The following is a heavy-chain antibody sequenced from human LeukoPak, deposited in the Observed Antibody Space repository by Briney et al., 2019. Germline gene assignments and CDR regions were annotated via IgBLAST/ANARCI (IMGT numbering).Heavy chain of an antibody. V-gene: IGHV4-39*01. J-gene: IGHJ4*02. D-gene: IGHD2-8*02. CDR1: GGSISSSSYY. CDR3: ARVFYCSGGVCYYFDY. CDR2: IYYSGST. Sequence: KPSETLSLTCTVSGGSISSSSYYWGWIRQPPGKGLEWIGSIYYSGSTYYNPSLKSRVTISVDTSKNQFSLKLSSVTAADTAVYYCARVFYCSGGVCYYFDYWGQGTLVTVSS.